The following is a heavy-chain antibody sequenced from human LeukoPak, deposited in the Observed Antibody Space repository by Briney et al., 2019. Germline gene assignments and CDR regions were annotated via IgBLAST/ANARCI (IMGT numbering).Heavy chain of an antibody. V-gene: IGHV1-2*02. CDR1: GYTFTGYY. CDR2: INPNSGGT. J-gene: IGHJ3*02. Sequence: ASVKVSCKASGYTFTGYYMHWVRQAPGQGLEWMGWINPNSGGTNYAQKFQGRVTMTRDTSISTAYMELSRLRSDDTAVYYGAIYTDMVFAFVIWGQGTMVTVSS. D-gene: IGHD5-18*01. CDR3: AIYTDMVFAFVI.